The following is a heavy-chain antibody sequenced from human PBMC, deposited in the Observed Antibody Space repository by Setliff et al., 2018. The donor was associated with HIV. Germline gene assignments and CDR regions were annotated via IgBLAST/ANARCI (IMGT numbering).Heavy chain of an antibody. Sequence: SETLSLTCTVSGTSINSHYWSWIRQTPGKGLQWIGLIYYTGITTYNPSVKSRASISVDTSKNHFSLNLNSVTAADTAVYYCATLPWGFGGSRAFEIWGQGTTVTGS. V-gene: IGHV4-59*08. CDR3: ATLPWGFGGSRAFEI. CDR2: IYYTGIT. J-gene: IGHJ3*02. CDR1: GTSINSHY. D-gene: IGHD3-10*01.